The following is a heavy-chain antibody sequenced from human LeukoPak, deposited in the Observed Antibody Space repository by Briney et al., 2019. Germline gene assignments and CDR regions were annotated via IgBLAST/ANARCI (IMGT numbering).Heavy chain of an antibody. CDR1: GGTFSSYA. J-gene: IGHJ6*03. CDR2: IIPIFGTA. Sequence: SVKVSCKASGGTFSSYAISWVRQAPGQGLEWMGGIIPIFGTANYAQKFQGRVTITTDESTSTAYMELRSLRSEDTAVYYCARAGYDIVVVPAAIGEYYYYMDVWGKGTTVTVSS. CDR3: ARAGYDIVVVPAAIGEYYYYMDV. V-gene: IGHV1-69*05. D-gene: IGHD2-2*01.